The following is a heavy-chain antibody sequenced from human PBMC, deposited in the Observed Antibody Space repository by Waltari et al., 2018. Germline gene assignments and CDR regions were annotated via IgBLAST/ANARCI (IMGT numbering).Heavy chain of an antibody. CDR1: GGTFSSYA. V-gene: IGHV1-69*05. Sequence: QVQLVQSGAEVKKPGSSVKVSCKASGGTFSSYAISWVRQAPGQGLEWMGGSIPIFGTANYAQKFQGRVTITTDESTSTAYMELSSLRSEDTAVYYCARDAEDIAAAGTYFDLWGRGTLVTVSS. CDR2: SIPIFGTA. CDR3: ARDAEDIAAAGTYFDL. D-gene: IGHD6-13*01. J-gene: IGHJ2*01.